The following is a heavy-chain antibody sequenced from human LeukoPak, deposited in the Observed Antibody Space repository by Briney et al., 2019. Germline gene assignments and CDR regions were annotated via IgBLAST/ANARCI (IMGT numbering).Heavy chain of an antibody. V-gene: IGHV1-2*02. D-gene: IGHD3-22*01. CDR3: VRDPRDFYYDSSGYTGTRYAFDY. CDR1: GYTFTGYY. J-gene: IGHJ4*02. Sequence: ASVKVSCKASGYTFTGYYMHWVRQAPGQGLEWMGWINPNSGGTNYAQKFQGRVTMTRDTSISTAYMELSRLRSDDTAVYYCVRDPRDFYYDSSGYTGTRYAFDYWGQGTLVTVSS. CDR2: INPNSGGT.